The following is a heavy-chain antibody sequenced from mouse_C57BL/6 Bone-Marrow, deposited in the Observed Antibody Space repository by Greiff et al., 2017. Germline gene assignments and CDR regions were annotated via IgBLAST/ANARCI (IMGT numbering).Heavy chain of an antibody. V-gene: IGHV14-2*01. CDR3: TRSLIYYGTNY. CDR1: GFNIKDYY. Sequence: EVKLVESGAELVKPGASVKLSCTASGFNIKDYYIHWVKQRTEQGLGWIGRIDPEDGETKYAPKFQDKATITAATSSNTAYLQLSSLTAEDTAGYYCTRSLIYYGTNYWGQGTTLTVSS. D-gene: IGHD1-1*01. CDR2: IDPEDGET. J-gene: IGHJ2*01.